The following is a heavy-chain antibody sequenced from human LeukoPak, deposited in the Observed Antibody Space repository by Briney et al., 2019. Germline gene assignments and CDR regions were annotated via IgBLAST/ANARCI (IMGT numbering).Heavy chain of an antibody. D-gene: IGHD2-15*01. CDR3: ARGLILGYCNGGSCPGNAFDI. CDR1: GGSFSSYY. J-gene: IGHJ3*02. V-gene: IGHV4-59*01. Sequence: SETLSLTCAVYGGSFSSYYWSWIRQPPGKGPEWIGYIYYSGSTNYNPSLKSRVTISVDTSKNQFSLKLSSVTAADTAVYYCARGLILGYCNGGSCPGNAFDIWGQGTMVTVSS. CDR2: IYYSGST.